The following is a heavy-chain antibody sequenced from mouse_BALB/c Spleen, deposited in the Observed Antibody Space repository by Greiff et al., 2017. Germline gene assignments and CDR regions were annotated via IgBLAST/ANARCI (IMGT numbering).Heavy chain of an antibody. V-gene: IGHV10-1*02. J-gene: IGHJ1*01. CDR1: GFTFNTYA. D-gene: IGHD2-10*02. Sequence: EVKLMESGGGLVQPKGSLKLSCAASGFTFNTYAMNWVRQAPGKGLEWVARIRSKSNNYATYYADSVKDRFTISRDDSQSMLYLQMNNLKTEDTAMYYCVRHKYGTDWYFDVWGAGTTVTVSS. CDR3: VRHKYGTDWYFDV. CDR2: IRSKSNNYAT.